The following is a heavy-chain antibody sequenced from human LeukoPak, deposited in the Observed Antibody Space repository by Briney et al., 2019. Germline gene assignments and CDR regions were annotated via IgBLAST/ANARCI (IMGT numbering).Heavy chain of an antibody. CDR3: ARGQIGYSVDY. CDR2: TNTDGSST. D-gene: IGHD5-18*01. CDR1: GFTFSSYS. J-gene: IGHJ4*02. V-gene: IGHV3-74*01. Sequence: GGSLRLSCAASGFTFSSYSMNWVRQAPGKGLVWVSRTNTDGSSTTYADSVQGRFSISRDNAKNTLYLQMNSLRAEDTAVYYCARGQIGYSVDYWGQGTLVTVSS.